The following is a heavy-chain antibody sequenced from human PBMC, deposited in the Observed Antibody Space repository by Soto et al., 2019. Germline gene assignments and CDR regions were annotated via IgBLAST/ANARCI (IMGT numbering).Heavy chain of an antibody. CDR1: GFTFSSYS. J-gene: IGHJ4*02. D-gene: IGHD3-3*01. V-gene: IGHV3-21*01. Sequence: EVQLVESGGGLVKPGGSLRLSCAASGFTFSSYSMNWVRQAPGKGLEWVSSISSSSSYIYYADSVKGRFTISRDNAKNALYLQTNSLRADDTAVYYCARGRTIFGVVIGDYWGQGTLVTVSS. CDR2: ISSSSSYI. CDR3: ARGRTIFGVVIGDY.